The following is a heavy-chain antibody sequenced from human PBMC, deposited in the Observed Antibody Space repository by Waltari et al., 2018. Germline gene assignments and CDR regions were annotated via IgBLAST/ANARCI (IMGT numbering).Heavy chain of an antibody. CDR1: GFTFSSYA. CDR3: AKDPRGYYYDSSGPRHFWYFDL. J-gene: IGHJ2*01. Sequence: LLESGGGLVQPGGSLRLSCAASGFTFSSYAMSWVRQAPGKGLEWVSAISGSGGSTYYADSVKGRFTISRDNSKNTLYLQMNSLRAEDTAVYYCAKDPRGYYYDSSGPRHFWYFDLWGRGTLVTVSS. CDR2: ISGSGGST. D-gene: IGHD3-22*01. V-gene: IGHV3-23*01.